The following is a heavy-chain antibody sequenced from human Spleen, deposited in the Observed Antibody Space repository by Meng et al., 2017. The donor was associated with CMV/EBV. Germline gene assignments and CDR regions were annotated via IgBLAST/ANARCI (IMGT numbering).Heavy chain of an antibody. CDR1: GFTFSCYD. V-gene: IGHV3-23*01. CDR2: ISGSGGSK. Sequence: VQLCGSWGGLEPSAGSLGLPCAASGFTFSCYDMRWVRQAPGKGLEWVSAISGSGGSKYYADSVKGRFTISRDDAKNTLYLQMNSLRVEDTAVYYCARGLEEFLGWEMGYWGHGTLVTVSS. CDR3: ARGLEEFLGWEMGY. J-gene: IGHJ4*01. D-gene: IGHD3-3*01.